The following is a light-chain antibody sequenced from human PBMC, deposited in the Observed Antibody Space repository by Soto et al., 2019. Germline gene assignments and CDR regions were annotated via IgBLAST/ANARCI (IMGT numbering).Light chain of an antibody. CDR3: QQYNNWPAGT. Sequence: EIVMTQSPATLSVSPGERATLSCRASQSVSSNLAWYQQKPGQAPRLLIYGASTRATGMPARFSGSGSGTEFTLTLSSLQSEDFAFYYGQQYNNWPAGTFGQGTKVEIK. V-gene: IGKV3-15*01. CDR1: QSVSSN. CDR2: GAS. J-gene: IGKJ1*01.